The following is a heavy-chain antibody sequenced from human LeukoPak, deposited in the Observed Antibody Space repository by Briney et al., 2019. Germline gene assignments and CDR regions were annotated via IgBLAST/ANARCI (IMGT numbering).Heavy chain of an antibody. CDR3: ATDYGGDDRVFDY. J-gene: IGHJ4*02. D-gene: IGHD4-23*01. V-gene: IGHV4-4*02. Sequence: SETLSLTCAVSGGSISSSNWWSWVRQPPGKGLEWIGEIYHSGSTNYNPSLKSRVTISVDKSKNQFSLKLSSVTAADTAVYYCATDYGGDDRVFDYWGQGTLVTVSS. CDR2: IYHSGST. CDR1: GGSISSSNW.